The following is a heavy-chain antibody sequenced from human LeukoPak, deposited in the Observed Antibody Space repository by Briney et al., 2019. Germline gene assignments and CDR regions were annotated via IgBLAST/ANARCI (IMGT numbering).Heavy chain of an antibody. Sequence: PSETLSLTCTVSGGSISSYYWSWIRQPAGKGLEWIGRIYTSGSTNYNPSLKSRVTMSVDTSKNQFSLKLSSVTAADTAVYYCAREGSGSYSRLYYYYYMDVWGKGTTVTVSS. J-gene: IGHJ6*03. CDR3: AREGSGSYSRLYYYYYMDV. CDR2: IYTSGST. D-gene: IGHD3-10*01. CDR1: GGSISSYY. V-gene: IGHV4-4*07.